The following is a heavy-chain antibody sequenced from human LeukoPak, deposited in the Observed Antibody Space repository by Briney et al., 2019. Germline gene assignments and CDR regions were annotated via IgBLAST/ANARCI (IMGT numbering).Heavy chain of an antibody. Sequence: SETLSLTCTVSGGSISSYYLSWIRQPPGKGREWVGYIYYSGSTNYNPSLKSRVTISVDTSKNQFSLKLSSVTAADTAVYYCARHRDSGSYYSTIDYWGQGTLVTVSS. CDR2: IYYSGST. CDR1: GGSISSYY. CDR3: ARHRDSGSYYSTIDY. V-gene: IGHV4-59*01. J-gene: IGHJ4*02. D-gene: IGHD1-26*01.